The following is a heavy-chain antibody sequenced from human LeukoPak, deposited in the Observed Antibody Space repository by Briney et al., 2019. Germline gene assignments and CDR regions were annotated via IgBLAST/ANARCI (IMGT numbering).Heavy chain of an antibody. CDR3: ARGKVLCYDY. V-gene: IGHV3-21*01. J-gene: IGHJ4*02. Sequence: GGSLRLSCAASGFTFSSYAMTWVRQAPGKGLEWVSSISSSSSYIYYADSVKGRFTISRDNAKNSLYLQMNSLRAEDTAVYYCARGKVLCYDYWGQGTLVTVSS. CDR1: GFTFSSYA. CDR2: ISSSSSYI.